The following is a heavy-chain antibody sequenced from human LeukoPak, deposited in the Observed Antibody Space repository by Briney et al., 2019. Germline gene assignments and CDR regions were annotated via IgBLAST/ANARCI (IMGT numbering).Heavy chain of an antibody. CDR1: GYILSSYN. Sequence: ASVKVSCKASGYILSSYNMHWVRQAPGQGLEWMGWISADNGKTNYAQKLQGRVTMTTDTSTTTAYMELRSLRSDDTAVYYCARRGYPVYYYYMDVWGKGTTATISS. J-gene: IGHJ6*03. CDR2: ISADNGKT. D-gene: IGHD5-12*01. V-gene: IGHV1-18*04. CDR3: ARRGYPVYYYYMDV.